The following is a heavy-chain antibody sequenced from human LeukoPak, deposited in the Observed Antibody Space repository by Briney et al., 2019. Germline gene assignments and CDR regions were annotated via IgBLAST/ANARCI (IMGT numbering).Heavy chain of an antibody. CDR2: ISYDGSNK. V-gene: IGHV3-30*18. CDR3: AKTSSTSYFDY. CDR1: GFTFVSYT. J-gene: IGHJ4*02. Sequence: AGGSLRLSCAASGFTFVSYTMNWVRQAPGKGLEWVAVISYDGSNKYYADSVKGRFTISRDNSKNTLYLQMNSLRAEDTAVYYCAKTSSTSYFDYWGQGTLVTVSS. D-gene: IGHD2-2*01.